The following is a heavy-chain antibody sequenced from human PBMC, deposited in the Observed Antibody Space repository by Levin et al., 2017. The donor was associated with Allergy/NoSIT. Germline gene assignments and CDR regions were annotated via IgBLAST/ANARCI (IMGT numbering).Heavy chain of an antibody. V-gene: IGHV3-11*03. Sequence: GGSLRLSCAASGFTFSDYYMSWIRQAPGKGLEWVSYISSSSSYTNYADSVKGRFTISRDNAKNSLYLQMNSLRAEDTAVYYCARSGEADYGYYFDYWGQGTLVTVSS. J-gene: IGHJ4*02. CDR1: GFTFSDYY. CDR2: ISSSSSYT. D-gene: IGHD4-17*01. CDR3: ARSGEADYGYYFDY.